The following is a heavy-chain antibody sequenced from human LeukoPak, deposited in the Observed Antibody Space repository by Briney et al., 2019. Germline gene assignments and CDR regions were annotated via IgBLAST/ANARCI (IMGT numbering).Heavy chain of an antibody. CDR3: ARDRYSGSYAGPAFDI. J-gene: IGHJ3*02. CDR2: IYHSGST. Sequence: SETLSLTCTVSGYSISSGYYWGWIRQPPGKGLEWIGSIYHSGSTYYNPSLKSRVTISVDTSKNQFSLKLSSVTAADTAVYYCARDRYSGSYAGPAFDIWGQGTMVTVSS. CDR1: GYSISSGYY. V-gene: IGHV4-38-2*02. D-gene: IGHD1-26*01.